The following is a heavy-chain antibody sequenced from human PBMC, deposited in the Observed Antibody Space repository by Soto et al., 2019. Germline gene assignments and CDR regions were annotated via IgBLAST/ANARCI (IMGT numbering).Heavy chain of an antibody. V-gene: IGHV3-74*01. CDR3: ASTYYDGNYGMDV. CDR1: GFTLNSNW. D-gene: IGHD3-3*01. CDR2: INDDGSMT. J-gene: IGHJ6*02. Sequence: PGGSLRLSCAASGFTLNSNWMHWVRQAPGKGLVWVSRINDDGSMTNYADSVRGRFTISRDNAKSTLYLQLNSLRAEDTAVYYCASTYYDGNYGMDVWGQGTTVTVSS.